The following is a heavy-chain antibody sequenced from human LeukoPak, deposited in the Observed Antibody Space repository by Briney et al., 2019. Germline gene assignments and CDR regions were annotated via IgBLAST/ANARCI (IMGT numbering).Heavy chain of an antibody. J-gene: IGHJ4*02. CDR3: ARTHKPYYYDSSGYYVLGY. CDR2: ISAYNGNT. CDR1: GHTLTSYG. Sequence: ASVRVSCKASGHTLTSYGISWVRQAPGQWLELMGWISAYNGNTNYAQKLQGRVTMTTDTSTSTAYMELRSLRSDDTAVYYCARTHKPYYYDSSGYYVLGYWGQGTLVTVSS. V-gene: IGHV1-18*01. D-gene: IGHD3-22*01.